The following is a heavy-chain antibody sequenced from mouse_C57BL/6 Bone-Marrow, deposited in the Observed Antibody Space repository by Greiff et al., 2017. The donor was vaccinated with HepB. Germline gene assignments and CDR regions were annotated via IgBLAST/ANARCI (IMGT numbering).Heavy chain of an antibody. CDR3: AAFDLLPYWYFDV. CDR2: INPSNGGT. J-gene: IGHJ1*03. Sequence: QVQLQQPGPELVKPGASVKLSCKASGYTFTSYWMHWVKQRPGQGLEWIGNINPSNGGTNYNEKFKSKATLTVDKSSSPAYMQLSSLTSEDSAVYYCAAFDLLPYWYFDVWGTGTTVTVSS. D-gene: IGHD2-1*01. V-gene: IGHV1-53*01. CDR1: GYTFTSYW.